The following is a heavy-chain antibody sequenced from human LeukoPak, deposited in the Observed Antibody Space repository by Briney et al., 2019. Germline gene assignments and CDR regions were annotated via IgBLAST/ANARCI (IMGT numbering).Heavy chain of an antibody. J-gene: IGHJ4*02. CDR1: GGSISSSY. V-gene: IGHV4-59*08. D-gene: IGHD3-22*01. Sequence: SETLSLTCTVSGGSISSSYWSWIRQSPGKGLEWIGYIYNSGSTNYNPSLKSRVTISADTSKNQFSLKLSSVTAADTAVYYCARRSYTSGYYYFDYWGQGTLVTVSS. CDR3: ARRSYTSGYYYFDY. CDR2: IYNSGST.